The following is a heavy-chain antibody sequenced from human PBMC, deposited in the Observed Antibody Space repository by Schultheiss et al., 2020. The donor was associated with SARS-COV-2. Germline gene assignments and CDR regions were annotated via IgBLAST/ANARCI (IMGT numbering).Heavy chain of an antibody. CDR2: INPSGGST. Sequence: ASVKVSCKASGYTFTSYYMHWVRQAPGQGLEWMGIINPSGGSTSYAQKFQGRVTMTRDTSTSTVYMELSSLRSEDTAVYYCARMQLGSGYYYYGMDVWGQGTTVTVSS. D-gene: IGHD6-13*01. CDR1: GYTFTSYY. V-gene: IGHV1-46*01. CDR3: ARMQLGSGYYYYGMDV. J-gene: IGHJ6*02.